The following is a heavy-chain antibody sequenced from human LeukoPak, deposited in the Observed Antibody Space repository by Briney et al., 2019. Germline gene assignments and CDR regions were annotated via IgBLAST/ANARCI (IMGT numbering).Heavy chain of an antibody. CDR2: IRFGGSYK. D-gene: IGHD5-24*01. V-gene: IGHV3-30*02. Sequence: GGSLRLSCAASGFTFSSYGMHWVRQAPGKGLECVASIRFGGSYKYYADAVKGRFTISRDNSKNTLSLQMNSLRGEDTALYYCARAMGRDAYNPPDTWGQGTLVTVSS. J-gene: IGHJ5*02. CDR1: GFTFSSYG. CDR3: ARAMGRDAYNPPDT.